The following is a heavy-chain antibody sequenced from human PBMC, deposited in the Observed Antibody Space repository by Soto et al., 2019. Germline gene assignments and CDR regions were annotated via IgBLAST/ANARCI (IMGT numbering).Heavy chain of an antibody. V-gene: IGHV1-2*02. D-gene: IGHD2-21*01. CDR3: ATPRSKNSRDDCDY. CDR2: INPNSGVK. Sequence: GASGNFGCRASVYTFTVDHFCCFLHAPGHGLEWMGCINPNSGVKNYAQKLKGRFTMTRDTSINTAYMELNSLRSDDTAVYYCATPRSKNSRDDCDYWGKGRMVPVS. J-gene: IGHJ3*01. CDR1: VYTFTVDH.